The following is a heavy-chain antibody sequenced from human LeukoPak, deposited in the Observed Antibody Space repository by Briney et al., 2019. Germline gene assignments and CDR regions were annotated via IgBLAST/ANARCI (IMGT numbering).Heavy chain of an antibody. D-gene: IGHD3-22*01. V-gene: IGHV3-23*01. J-gene: IGHJ4*02. CDR3: AKRGVVIRVILVGFHKEAYYFDS. Sequence: GGSLRLSCAVSGITLSNYGMSWVRQAPGKGLEWVAGISDSGGSTNYADSVKGRFTISRDNPKNTLYLQMNSLRAEDTVVYFCAKRGVVIRVILVGFHKEAYYFDSWGQGALVTVSS. CDR1: GITLSNYG. CDR2: ISDSGGST.